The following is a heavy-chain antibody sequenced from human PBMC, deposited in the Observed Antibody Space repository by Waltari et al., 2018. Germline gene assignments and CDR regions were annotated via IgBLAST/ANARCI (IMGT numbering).Heavy chain of an antibody. CDR1: GSTFISYA. V-gene: IGHV3-23*01. J-gene: IGHJ4*02. CDR2: ISDSGVIT. D-gene: IGHD3-22*01. CDR3: ARHLYSIDYLELGN. Sequence: EVHLLESGGGLVQPGGSLRLSCAASGSTFISYAMSWVRQAPGKGLEWVSGISDSGVITKYADSVKGRFTVSRDNSKNTLYLQLNSLRAEDTAVYYCARHLYSIDYLELGNWGQGTLVTVSS.